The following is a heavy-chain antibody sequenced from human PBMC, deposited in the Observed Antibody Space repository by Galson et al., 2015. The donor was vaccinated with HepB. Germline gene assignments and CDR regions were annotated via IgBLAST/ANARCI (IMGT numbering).Heavy chain of an antibody. Sequence: LRLSCAASGFTFSSYGMHWVRQAPGKGLEWVAVISYDGSNKYYADSVKGRFTISRDNSKNTLYLQMNSLRAEDTAVYYCAKDSLAVAGTGNWFDPWGQGTLVTVSS. CDR2: ISYDGSNK. D-gene: IGHD6-19*01. CDR3: AKDSLAVAGTGNWFDP. CDR1: GFTFSSYG. J-gene: IGHJ5*02. V-gene: IGHV3-30*18.